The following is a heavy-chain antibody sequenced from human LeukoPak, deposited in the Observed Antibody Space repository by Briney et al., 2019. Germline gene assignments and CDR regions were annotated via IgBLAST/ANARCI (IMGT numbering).Heavy chain of an antibody. V-gene: IGHV3-9*01. J-gene: IGHJ6*02. CDR2: INWNGGGT. CDR3: AKHMRATNTYSFFGLDV. Sequence: PGGSLRLSCAATGFTFKDYGMHRVPQPPGKGLEWVSSINWNGGGTDYADSVKGRFTISRDNAKNSLYLQLSSLRPEDTALYYCAKHMRATNTYSFFGLDVWGQGTTVTVSS. D-gene: IGHD1-26*01. CDR1: GFTFKDYG.